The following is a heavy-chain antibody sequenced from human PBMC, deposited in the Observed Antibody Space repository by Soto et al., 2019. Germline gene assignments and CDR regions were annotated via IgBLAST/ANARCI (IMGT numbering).Heavy chain of an antibody. CDR1: GFTFDDYA. J-gene: IGHJ4*02. Sequence: PGGSLRLSCAASGFTFDDYAMHWVRQAPGKGLEWVSGISWNSGSIGYADSVKGRFTISRDNAKNSLYLQMNSLRAEDTALYYCAKDSGVAFTYFDYWGQGTLVTVSS. V-gene: IGHV3-9*01. D-gene: IGHD2-15*01. CDR2: ISWNSGSI. CDR3: AKDSGVAFTYFDY.